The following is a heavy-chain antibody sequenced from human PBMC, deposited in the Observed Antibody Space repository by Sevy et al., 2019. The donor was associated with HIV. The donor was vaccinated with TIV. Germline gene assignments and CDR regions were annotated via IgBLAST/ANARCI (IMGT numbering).Heavy chain of an antibody. CDR1: GFSFSTHG. D-gene: IGHD6-19*01. Sequence: GGSLRLSCAASGFSFSTHGMHWVRQAPGKGLEWVAVISFDGSDKYYSNSVKGRFAMSRDKSKNTLLLQMVSLRAEDTAVYDCARDAGYSTVWYPGYWGQGTLVTVSS. CDR2: ISFDGSDK. V-gene: IGHV3-30*03. J-gene: IGHJ4*02. CDR3: ARDAGYSTVWYPGY.